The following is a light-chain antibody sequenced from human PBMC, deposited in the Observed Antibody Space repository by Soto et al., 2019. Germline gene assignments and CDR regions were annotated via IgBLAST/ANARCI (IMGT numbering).Light chain of an antibody. Sequence: EIVLTQSPGTLSLSPGERATLSCRASQSISSSYLAWYQQKPGQAPRLLIYGASSRATGIPDRFGGSGSGTDFTLTISRLEPEDFAVYYCQQYGRTFGQGTKVDIK. CDR3: QQYGRT. J-gene: IGKJ1*01. V-gene: IGKV3-20*01. CDR2: GAS. CDR1: QSISSSY.